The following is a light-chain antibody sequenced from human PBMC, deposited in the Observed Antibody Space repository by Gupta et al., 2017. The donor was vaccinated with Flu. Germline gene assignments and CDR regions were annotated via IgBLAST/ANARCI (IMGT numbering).Light chain of an antibody. V-gene: IGLV3-19*01. CDR3: HSRDSGGDTRI. CDR1: SVRVYF. J-gene: IGLJ2*01. CDR2: GKN. Sequence: GRTVTTTCAGDSVRVYFTSWCHQKPGQAPYLLMYGKNNRPSGIPARFSGSTSGSTASFTITGAQAEDEAVYYCHSRDSGGDTRIFGGGTKLTVL.